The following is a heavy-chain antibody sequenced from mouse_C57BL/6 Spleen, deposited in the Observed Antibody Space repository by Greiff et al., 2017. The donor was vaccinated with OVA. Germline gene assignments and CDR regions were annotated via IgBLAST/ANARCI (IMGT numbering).Heavy chain of an antibody. D-gene: IGHD1-1*01. Sequence: ESGPGIVKPSQSLSLTCSFTGYSITSGYYCNWIRQFPGKKLEWMGYISYDGNNNYNTSPKNRIPIMRDTTKNQFFLKLNSVTTEDTATYYCASLYYCSSYWYFDVWGTGTTVTVSS. J-gene: IGHJ1*03. V-gene: IGHV3-6*01. CDR1: GYSITSGYY. CDR3: ASLYYCSSYWYFDV. CDR2: ISYDGNN.